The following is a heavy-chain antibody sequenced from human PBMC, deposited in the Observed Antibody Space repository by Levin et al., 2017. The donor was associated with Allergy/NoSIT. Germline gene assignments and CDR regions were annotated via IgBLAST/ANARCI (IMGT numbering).Heavy chain of an antibody. Sequence: GGSLRLSCTASGFTFSGSVMHWVRQAPGKGLEWVTVISYDGSGEQYADSVKGRFTISRDNAKNTLYLQMNSLRSEDTAVYYCAKERGSSGRAGWFDPWGQGTLVTVSS. CDR3: AKERGSSGRAGWFDP. V-gene: IGHV3-30*01. J-gene: IGHJ5*02. D-gene: IGHD6-19*01. CDR1: GFTFSGSV. CDR2: ISYDGSGE.